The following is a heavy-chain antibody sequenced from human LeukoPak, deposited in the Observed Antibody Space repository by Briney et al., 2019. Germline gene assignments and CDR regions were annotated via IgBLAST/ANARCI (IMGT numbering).Heavy chain of an antibody. CDR2: IYYSGST. CDR3: ARNHYGHPLDY. CDR1: GGSISSYF. J-gene: IGHJ4*02. V-gene: IGHV4-59*01. D-gene: IGHD4-17*01. Sequence: SETLSLTCTVSGGSISSYFWSWIRQPPGKGLEWIGYIYYSGSTNYNPSLKSRVTISVDTSKNQFSLKLTSVTAADTAVYYCARNHYGHPLDYWGQGALVTVSS.